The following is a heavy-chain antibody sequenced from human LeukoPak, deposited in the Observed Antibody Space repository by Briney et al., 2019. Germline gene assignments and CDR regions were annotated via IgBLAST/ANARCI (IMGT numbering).Heavy chain of an antibody. D-gene: IGHD3-3*01. CDR2: IRYDGSNK. Sequence: GGSLRLSCAASGFTFSSYGMHWVRQAPGKGLEWVAFIRYDGSNKYYADSVKGRFTISRDNSENTLYLQMNSLRAEDTAVYYCAKSFWPPGKAAFDIWGQGTMVTVSS. V-gene: IGHV3-30*02. J-gene: IGHJ3*02. CDR3: AKSFWPPGKAAFDI. CDR1: GFTFSSYG.